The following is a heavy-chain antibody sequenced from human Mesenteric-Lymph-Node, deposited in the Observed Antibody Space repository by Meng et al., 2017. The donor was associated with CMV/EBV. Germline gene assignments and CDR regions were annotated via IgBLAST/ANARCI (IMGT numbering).Heavy chain of an antibody. D-gene: IGHD3-10*01. Sequence: SETLSLTCTVSGGSISSSSYYWGWIRQPPGKGLEWIGSIYYSGSTYYNPSLKSRVTISVDTSKNQFSLKLSSVTAADTAVYYCARENLLYGSGSPEGYWGQGTLVTVSS. CDR1: GGSISSSSYY. CDR2: IYYSGST. CDR3: ARENLLYGSGSPEGY. J-gene: IGHJ4*02. V-gene: IGHV4-39*02.